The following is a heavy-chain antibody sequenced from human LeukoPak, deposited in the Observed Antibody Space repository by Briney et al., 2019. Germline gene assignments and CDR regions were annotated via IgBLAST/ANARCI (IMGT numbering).Heavy chain of an antibody. V-gene: IGHV3-53*01. Sequence: GGSLRLSCAASGFTVSSNYMSWVRQAPGKGLGWVSVIYSGGTTYYAGSVKGRFTVSRDSSKNTLYLQMNNLRTEDTAVYYCARVGTTTLAYYWGQGTLVTVSS. CDR1: GFTVSSNY. CDR2: IYSGGTT. J-gene: IGHJ4*02. D-gene: IGHD1-26*01. CDR3: ARVGTTTLAYY.